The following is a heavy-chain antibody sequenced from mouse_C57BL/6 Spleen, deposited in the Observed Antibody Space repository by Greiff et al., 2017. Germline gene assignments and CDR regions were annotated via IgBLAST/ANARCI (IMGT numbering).Heavy chain of an antibody. CDR1: GFTFSSYA. Sequence: EVNVVESGEGLVKPGGSLKLSCAASGFTFSSYAMSWVRQTPEKRLEWVAYISSGGDYIYYADTVKGRFTISRDNARNTLYLQMSSLKSEDTAMYYCTRDDPLYYFDYWGQGTTLTVSS. V-gene: IGHV5-9-1*02. J-gene: IGHJ2*01. D-gene: IGHD6-1*01. CDR3: TRDDPLYYFDY. CDR2: ISSGGDYI.